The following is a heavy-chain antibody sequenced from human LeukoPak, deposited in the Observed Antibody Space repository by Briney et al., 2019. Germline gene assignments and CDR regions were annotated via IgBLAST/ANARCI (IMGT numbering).Heavy chain of an antibody. CDR1: GFTFSSYW. Sequence: GGSLRPSCAASGFTFSSYWMSWVRQAPGKGLEWVANIKQDGSEKYYVDSVKGRFTISRDNANNSLYLQMNTLRAEDTAVYYCATDLQPFDYWGQGTLVTVSS. V-gene: IGHV3-7*04. CDR2: IKQDGSEK. J-gene: IGHJ4*02. D-gene: IGHD2-2*01. CDR3: ATDLQPFDY.